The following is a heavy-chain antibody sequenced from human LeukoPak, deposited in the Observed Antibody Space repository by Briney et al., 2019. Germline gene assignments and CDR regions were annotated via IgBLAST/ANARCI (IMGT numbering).Heavy chain of an antibody. J-gene: IGHJ4*02. CDR2: IRYDGSNK. D-gene: IGHD3-3*01. CDR3: ASIRGTYYDFWSGYHYFDY. V-gene: IGHV3-30*02. Sequence: GGSLRLSCAASGFTFDDYAMHWVRQAPGKGLEWVAFIRYDGSNKYYADSVKGRFTISRDNSKNTLYLQMNSLRAEDTAVYYCASIRGTYYDFWSGYHYFDYWGQGTLVTVSS. CDR1: GFTFDDYA.